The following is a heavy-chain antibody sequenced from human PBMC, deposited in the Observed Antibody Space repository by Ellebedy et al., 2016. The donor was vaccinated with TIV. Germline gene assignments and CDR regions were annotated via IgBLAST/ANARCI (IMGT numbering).Heavy chain of an antibody. V-gene: IGHV3-74*01. CDR3: AREIVASSKGGAFDI. CDR2: ISSDARTT. Sequence: GGSLRLSCVASGFTITNSWMHWVRQTPGKGLVWVSSISSDARTTRYADSVQGRFTISRDNPKNTLSLQMSSLNAEDTAVYYCAREIVASSKGGAFDIWGQGTMVTVSS. CDR1: GFTITNSW. D-gene: IGHD3-3*02. J-gene: IGHJ3*02.